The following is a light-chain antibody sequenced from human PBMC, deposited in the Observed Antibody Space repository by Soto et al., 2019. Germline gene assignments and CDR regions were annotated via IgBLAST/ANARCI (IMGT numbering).Light chain of an antibody. CDR1: QSVSSS. J-gene: IGKJ1*01. CDR2: GAS. V-gene: IGKV3-15*01. Sequence: EVVMTQSPATLSLSPGERATLSCRASQSVSSSLAWYQQKPGQAPRLLIYGASTRAAGIPDRFSGSGSETAITLTISSLQAEDFAIYYGQQYNNWWTCGQGTKVEIK. CDR3: QQYNNWWT.